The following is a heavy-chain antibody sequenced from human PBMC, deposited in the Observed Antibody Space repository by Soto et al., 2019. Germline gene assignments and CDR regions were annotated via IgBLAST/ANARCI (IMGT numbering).Heavy chain of an antibody. D-gene: IGHD5-12*01. CDR1: GFTFSSYW. J-gene: IGHJ6*02. Sequence: EVQLVESGGGLVQPGGSLRLSCAASGFTFSSYWMSWVRQAPGKGLEWVANIKQDGSEKYYVDSVKGRFTISRDNAKNSLYLQMNSLRAEDTAVYYCARDPSRVDTTGTYYYYYGMDVWGQGTTVTVSS. CDR3: ARDPSRVDTTGTYYYYYGMDV. V-gene: IGHV3-7*04. CDR2: IKQDGSEK.